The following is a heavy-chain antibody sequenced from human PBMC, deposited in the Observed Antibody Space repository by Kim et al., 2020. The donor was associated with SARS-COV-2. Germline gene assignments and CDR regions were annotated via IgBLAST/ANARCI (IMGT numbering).Heavy chain of an antibody. Sequence: ASVKVSCKASGYTFTGYYIHWLRQAPGQGLEWMGRINPNSGATDYAQKFQGRVTMTRDTSFTTAYMELSSLISDDTAVHYCAITRLTQVAFDVWGQGTMVTVSS. CDR3: AITRLTQVAFDV. D-gene: IGHD6-19*01. J-gene: IGHJ3*01. CDR1: GYTFTGYY. CDR2: INPNSGAT. V-gene: IGHV1-2*06.